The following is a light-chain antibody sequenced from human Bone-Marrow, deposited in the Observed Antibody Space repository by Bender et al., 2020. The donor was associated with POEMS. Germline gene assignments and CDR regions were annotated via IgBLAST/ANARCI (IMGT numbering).Light chain of an antibody. CDR3: QSTDSSGTYPV. CDR1: ALPQQY. J-gene: IGLJ2*01. CDR2: KDN. Sequence: SYELTQAPSVSVSPGQTARITCSGDALPQQYAYWYRQRPGHVPVLVIYKDNERPSGIPERFSGSSSGTTVTLTISGVQAEDEADYYCQSTDSSGTYPVFGGGTKLTVL. V-gene: IGLV3-25*03.